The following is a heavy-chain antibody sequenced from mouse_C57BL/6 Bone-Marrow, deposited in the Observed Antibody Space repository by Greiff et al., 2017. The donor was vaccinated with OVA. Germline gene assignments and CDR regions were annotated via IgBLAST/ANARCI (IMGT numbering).Heavy chain of an antibody. CDR3: ARPYLLSIRGFAY. V-gene: IGHV4-1*01. CDR2: INPDSSTI. J-gene: IGHJ3*01. Sequence: EVMLVESGGGLVQPGGTLKLSCAASGIAFSRYWMSWVRRAPGQGLEWIGEINPDSSTINYAPSLKDTFIISSDNAKNTLYLQMSKVRSEDTALYNCARPYLLSIRGFAYWGKGTLVTVSA. D-gene: IGHD2-1*01. CDR1: GIAFSRYW.